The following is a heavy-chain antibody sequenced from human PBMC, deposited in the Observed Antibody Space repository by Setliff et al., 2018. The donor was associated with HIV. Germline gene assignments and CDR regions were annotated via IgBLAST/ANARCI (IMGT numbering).Heavy chain of an antibody. CDR2: IYFSGTP. CDR1: GGSINSRSYY. D-gene: IGHD2-8*01. CDR3: ARRGMWSYETDGNPTATFDY. V-gene: IGHV4-39*01. Sequence: PSETLSLTCTVSGGSINSRSYYWAWIRQPPGKGLEWVASIYFSGTPYYNPSLKNRVTISVDTSKNQFSLKLSSVTAADTAVYYCARRGMWSYETDGNPTATFDYWGQGVLVTVSS. J-gene: IGHJ4*02.